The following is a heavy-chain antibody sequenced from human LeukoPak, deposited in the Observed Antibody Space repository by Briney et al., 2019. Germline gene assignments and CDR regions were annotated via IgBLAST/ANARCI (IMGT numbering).Heavy chain of an antibody. Sequence: GGSLRLSCAASGFTFSSNYMSWVRQAPGKGLEWVSVIYSGGSTYYADSVKGRFTISRDNSKDTLYLQMNSLRAEDTAVYYCARATSIADYYYGMDVWGQGTTVTVFS. V-gene: IGHV3-53*01. CDR2: IYSGGST. J-gene: IGHJ6*02. D-gene: IGHD6-6*01. CDR1: GFTFSSNY. CDR3: ARATSIADYYYGMDV.